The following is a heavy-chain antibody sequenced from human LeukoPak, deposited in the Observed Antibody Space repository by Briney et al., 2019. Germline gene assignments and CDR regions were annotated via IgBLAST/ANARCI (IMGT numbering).Heavy chain of an antibody. CDR1: GYTFTGYY. CDR2: INPNSGGT. J-gene: IGHJ4*02. Sequence: ASVKVSCKASGYTFTGYYMHWVRQAPGQGLEWMGRINPNSGGTNYAQKFQGRVTMTRDTSISTAYMELSRLRSDDTAVYDCARVFVGGSSFGEAIDYWGQGTLVTVSS. V-gene: IGHV1-2*06. CDR3: ARVFVGGSSFGEAIDY. D-gene: IGHD3-10*01.